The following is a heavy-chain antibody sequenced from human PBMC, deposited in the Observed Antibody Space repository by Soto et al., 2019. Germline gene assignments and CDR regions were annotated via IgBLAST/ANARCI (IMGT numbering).Heavy chain of an antibody. D-gene: IGHD4-17*01. CDR1: GGSFSGYY. J-gene: IGHJ6*03. CDR3: ARGGGYGDYSSSKYYYYYMDV. Sequence: SETLSLTCAVYGGSFSGYYWSWIRQPPGKGLEWIGEINHSGSTNYNPSLKSRVTISVDTSKNQFSLKLSSVTAADTAVYYCARGGGYGDYSSSKYYYYYMDVWGKGTTVTVSS. CDR2: INHSGST. V-gene: IGHV4-34*01.